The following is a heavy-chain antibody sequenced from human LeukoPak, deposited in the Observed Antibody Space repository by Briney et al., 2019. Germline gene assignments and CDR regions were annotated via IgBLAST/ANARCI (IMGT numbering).Heavy chain of an antibody. CDR2: ISWNSGDI. J-gene: IGHJ4*02. CDR1: GFIFDDYA. V-gene: IGHV3-9*01. Sequence: PGRSLRLSCAASGFIFDDYAMHWDRQAPGKGLEWVSGISWNSGDIGYADSVKGRLTISRDNAKNSLYLQMNSLRSEDTAFYYCAKDTGGSYRRGYLDFRGQGTLVTVSS. D-gene: IGHD1-26*01. CDR3: AKDTGGSYRRGYLDF.